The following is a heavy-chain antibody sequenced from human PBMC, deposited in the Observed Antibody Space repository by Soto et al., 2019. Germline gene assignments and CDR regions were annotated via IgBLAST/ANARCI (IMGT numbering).Heavy chain of an antibody. V-gene: IGHV3-53*01. CDR1: GFSVSSIY. Sequence: GGSLRLSCAASGFSVSSIYMSWVRQAPGKGLEWVSVIFVGYNPYYADSVKGRFTVSRDSPKNTVYLEMNSLRAEDTAVYYCARLLGRSYSFHHYYALDVWGQGTTVTVSS. D-gene: IGHD3-16*02. CDR2: IFVGYNP. J-gene: IGHJ6*02. CDR3: ARLLGRSYSFHHYYALDV.